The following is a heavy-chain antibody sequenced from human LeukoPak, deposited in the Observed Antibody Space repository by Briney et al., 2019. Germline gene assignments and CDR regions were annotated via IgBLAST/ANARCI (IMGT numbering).Heavy chain of an antibody. D-gene: IGHD4-11*01. CDR1: GFTFNTYW. J-gene: IGHJ5*01. Sequence: TGGSLRLSCAASGFTFNTYWMHWVRQVPGKGPVWVSRINGDGSSTAYADSVKDRFTISRDNAKNTVYLQMNSLRAEDTAVYYCAREKGSSNYDSWGQGTLVTVSS. CDR3: AREKGSSNYDS. V-gene: IGHV3-74*03. CDR2: INGDGSST.